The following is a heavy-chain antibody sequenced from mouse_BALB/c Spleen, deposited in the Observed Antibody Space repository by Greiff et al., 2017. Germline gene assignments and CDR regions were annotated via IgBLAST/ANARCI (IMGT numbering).Heavy chain of an antibody. J-gene: IGHJ4*01. V-gene: IGHV5-6-3*01. D-gene: IGHD1-1*01. CDR1: GFTFSSYG. Sequence: EVKLVESGGGLVQPGGSLKLSCAASGFTFSSYGMSWVRQTPDKRLELVATINSNGGSTYYPDSVKGRFTISRDNAKNTLYLQMSSLKSEDTAMYYCARDLSSYDAMDYWGQGTSVTVSS. CDR2: INSNGGST. CDR3: ARDLSSYDAMDY.